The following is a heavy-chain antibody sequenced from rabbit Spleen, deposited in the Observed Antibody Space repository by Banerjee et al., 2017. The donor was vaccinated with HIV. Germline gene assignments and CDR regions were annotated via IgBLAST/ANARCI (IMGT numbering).Heavy chain of an antibody. J-gene: IGHJ4*01. V-gene: IGHV1S45*01. CDR1: GFSFSDRDV. Sequence: QEQLVESGGGLVQPEGSLTLTCKASGFSFSDRDVICWVRQAPGKGLEWIACINAATGKPVYATWASGRFTISRTSSTTVTLQMTSLTAADTATYFCARGVGYTSYGYDYYFNLWGPGTLVTVS. D-gene: IGHD6-1*01. CDR3: ARGVGYTSYGYDYYFNL. CDR2: INAATGKP.